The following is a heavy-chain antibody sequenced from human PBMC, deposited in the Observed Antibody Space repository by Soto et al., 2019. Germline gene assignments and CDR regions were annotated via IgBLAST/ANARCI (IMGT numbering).Heavy chain of an antibody. CDR1: GFTFSNYA. V-gene: IGHV3-23*01. J-gene: IGHJ4*02. D-gene: IGHD3-22*01. CDR3: AKAWHYYGSSGYPLDY. Sequence: GGSLRLSCAASGFTFSNYAMSWVRQAPGKGLEWVSAISGSGGSTYYADSVKGRFTISRDNSKNTLYLQMNSLRAEDTAVYYCAKAWHYYGSSGYPLDYWGQGTLVTVSS. CDR2: ISGSGGST.